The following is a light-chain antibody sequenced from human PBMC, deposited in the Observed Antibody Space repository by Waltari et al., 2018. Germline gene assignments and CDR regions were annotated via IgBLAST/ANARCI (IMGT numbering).Light chain of an antibody. CDR1: QSLLFGSNNNNY. CDR3: QQYFSSPT. CDR2: WAS. J-gene: IGKJ1*01. V-gene: IGKV4-1*01. Sequence: DIVMTQSPDSLAVSLGERATISCKSSQSLLFGSNNNNYVAWYQQKPGQPPKLLIYWASTRDSGVPDRFSGSGSQRDFSLTISSLQAEDVVVYYCQQYFSSPTFGQGTRVEMK.